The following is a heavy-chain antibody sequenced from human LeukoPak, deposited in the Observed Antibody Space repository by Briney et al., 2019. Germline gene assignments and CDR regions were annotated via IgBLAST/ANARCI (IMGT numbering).Heavy chain of an antibody. J-gene: IGHJ4*02. D-gene: IGHD3-10*01. CDR2: ISHGGQT. CDR1: GGSMSGHY. CDR3: ARDTYYTSGTYYIDYFDS. V-gene: IGHV4-59*11. Sequence: PSETLSLTCTVSGGSMSGHYWSWVRQPPGKALEWIGYISHGGQTLSNPSLSSRVTISVDTSNNQFSLKLTSVTAADTAVYFCARDTYYTSGTYYIDYFDSWGQGALVTVSS.